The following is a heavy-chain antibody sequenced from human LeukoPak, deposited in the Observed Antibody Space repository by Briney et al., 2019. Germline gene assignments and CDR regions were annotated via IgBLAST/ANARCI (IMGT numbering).Heavy chain of an antibody. Sequence: SETLSLTCTVSGGSITSYYWSWIRQPPGKGLEWIGYLYNSRSTNYNPSLESRVSISVDSSQNQLSLKMTSVTAADTAFYYCARANYDVFDSWGHGTLVTVSS. V-gene: IGHV4-59*01. J-gene: IGHJ4*01. CDR3: ARANYDVFDS. D-gene: IGHD3-22*01. CDR1: GGSITSYY. CDR2: LYNSRST.